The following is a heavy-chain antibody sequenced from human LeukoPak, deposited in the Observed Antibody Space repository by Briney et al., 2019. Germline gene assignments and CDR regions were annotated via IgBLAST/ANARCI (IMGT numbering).Heavy chain of an antibody. CDR1: GYSFTSYW. CDR2: IYPGDSDT. CDR3: ARTVVVVAANDAFDI. V-gene: IGHV5-51*01. Sequence: KVSCKGSGYSFTSYWIGWVRQMPGKGLEWMGIIYPGDSDTRYSPSFQGQVTISADKSISTAYLQWSSLKASDTAMYYCARTVVVVAANDAFDIWGQGTMVTVSS. D-gene: IGHD2-15*01. J-gene: IGHJ3*02.